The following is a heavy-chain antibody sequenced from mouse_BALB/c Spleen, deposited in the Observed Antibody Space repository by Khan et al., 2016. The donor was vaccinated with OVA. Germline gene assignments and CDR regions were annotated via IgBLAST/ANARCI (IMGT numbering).Heavy chain of an antibody. CDR3: ARQPYYHYNIMDY. Sequence: QVQLKESGPGLVAPSQSLSITCTISGFSLTSYGVHWVRQPPGKGLVWLVVIWSDGSTTYNSALKSRLTISKDNSKNQVFLKMNSRQTDDTAVYFCARQPYYHYNIMDYWGQGTSVTVSS. CDR2: IWSDGST. CDR1: GFSLTSYG. J-gene: IGHJ4*01. D-gene: IGHD2-10*01. V-gene: IGHV2-6-1*01.